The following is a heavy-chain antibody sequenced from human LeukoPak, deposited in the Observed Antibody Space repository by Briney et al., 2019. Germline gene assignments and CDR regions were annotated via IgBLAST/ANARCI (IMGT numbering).Heavy chain of an antibody. CDR2: MNPSSGDT. D-gene: IGHD5-24*01. J-gene: IGHJ5*02. CDR1: GYTFTSRD. CDR3: ARGGDALRDGYSP. V-gene: IGHV1-8*01. Sequence: ASVKVSCKASGYTFTSRDINWVRQATGQGLEWMGWMNPSSGDTGYSQKFQGRVTMTRDTSISTAYMELSSLRSEDTAVYYCARGGDALRDGYSPWGQGTLVTVSS.